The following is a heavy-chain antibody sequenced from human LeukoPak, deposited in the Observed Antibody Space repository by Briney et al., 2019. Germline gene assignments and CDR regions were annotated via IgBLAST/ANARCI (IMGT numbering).Heavy chain of an antibody. CDR2: IYYSGSS. CDR1: GGSISSSSYY. D-gene: IGHD3-3*01. V-gene: IGHV4-39*07. CDR3: ARVFGAWSMYFDF. Sequence: SETLSLTCTVSGGSISSSSYYWGWIRQPPGQWLEWIGNIYYSGSSDYNPSLKSRLSISVDTSKNQFSLKLSSVTAADTAVYYCARVFGAWSMYFDFWGQGTLVAVSS. J-gene: IGHJ4*02.